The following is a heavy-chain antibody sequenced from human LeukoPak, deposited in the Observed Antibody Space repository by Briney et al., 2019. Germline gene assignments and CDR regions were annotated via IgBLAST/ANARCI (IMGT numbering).Heavy chain of an antibody. J-gene: IGHJ6*03. CDR3: AGGGFGEAYYYYYYMDV. Sequence: GGSLRLSCAASRFTFSSYAMSWVRQAPGKGLEWVSTISGSGGSTYYADSVKGRFTISRDNSKNTLYLQINSLRAEYTAVYNCAGGGFGEAYYYYYYMDVWGKGTTVTVSS. CDR2: ISGSGGST. D-gene: IGHD3-10*01. CDR1: RFTFSSYA. V-gene: IGHV3-23*01.